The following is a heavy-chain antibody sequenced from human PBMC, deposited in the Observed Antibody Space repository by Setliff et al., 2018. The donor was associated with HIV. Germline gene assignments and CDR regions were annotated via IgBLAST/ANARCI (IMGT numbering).Heavy chain of an antibody. Sequence: SETLSLTCTVSGVSISSGTYYWSWVRQPAGKGLEWIGRIYTSGSTNYNPSLKSRVTISLDTSKNQFSLKLSSVTAADTAVYYCARENGRTNYYYYYGLDVWGQRTTVTVSS. CDR3: ARENGRTNYYYYYGLDV. CDR2: IYTSGST. J-gene: IGHJ6*02. CDR1: GVSISSGTYY. V-gene: IGHV4-61*02.